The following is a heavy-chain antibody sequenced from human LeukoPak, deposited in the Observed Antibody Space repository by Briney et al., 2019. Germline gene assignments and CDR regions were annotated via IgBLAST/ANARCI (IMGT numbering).Heavy chain of an antibody. D-gene: IGHD5-12*01. V-gene: IGHV4-34*01. J-gene: IGHJ4*02. CDR3: ARSSKEATIDY. CDR2: ISHSGST. CDR1: GGSFSGYY. Sequence: PSETLSLTCAVYGGSFSGYYWSWIRQPPGKGLEWIGEISHSGSTNYNPSLKSRVTISVDTSKNQFSLKLSSVTAADTAVYYCARSSKEATIDYWGQGTLVTVSS.